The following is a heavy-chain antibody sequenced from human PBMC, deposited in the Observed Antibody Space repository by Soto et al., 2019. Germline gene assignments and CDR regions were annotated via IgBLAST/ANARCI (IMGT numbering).Heavy chain of an antibody. J-gene: IGHJ6*02. CDR2: INPNSGGT. V-gene: IGHV1-2*04. D-gene: IGHD3-3*01. CDR1: GYTFTCYY. Sequence: APVEVSWEASGYTFTCYYMHWVRQATGQGLEWMGWINPNSGGTNYAQKFQGWVTMTRDTSISTAYMELSRLRSDDTAVYYCARDRLEYYDFGYGMDVWGQATTVTVSS. CDR3: ARDRLEYYDFGYGMDV.